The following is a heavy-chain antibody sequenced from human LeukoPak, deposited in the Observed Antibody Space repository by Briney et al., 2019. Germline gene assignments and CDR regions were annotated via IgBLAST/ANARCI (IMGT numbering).Heavy chain of an antibody. V-gene: IGHV1-2*02. CDR2: INPNSGGT. CDR1: GYTFTGYY. D-gene: IGHD2-15*01. Sequence: ASVKVSCKASGYTFTGYYMHWVRQAPGQGLEWMGWINPNSGGTNYAQKFQGRVTMTRDTSISTAYMELSRLRSDDTAVYYCARDLVVVAASGMDVWGQGTTVTVSS. J-gene: IGHJ6*02. CDR3: ARDLVVVAASGMDV.